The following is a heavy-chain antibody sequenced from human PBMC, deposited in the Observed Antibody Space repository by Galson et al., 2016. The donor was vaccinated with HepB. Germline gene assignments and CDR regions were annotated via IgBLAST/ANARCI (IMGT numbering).Heavy chain of an antibody. J-gene: IGHJ3*01. D-gene: IGHD2-15*01. CDR2: IYNDGNA. CDR3: ATAYCNGGTCPMWAAFDL. V-gene: IGHV3-53*04. CDR1: GFSVSTNY. Sequence: SLRLFCAATGFSVSTNYMSWVRQAPGKGLECVSIIYNDGNAFYSTSVRGRFTTSRHTSDNIVYLQMNSLKTEDTAVYYCATAYCNGGTCPMWAAFDLWGLGTKVTVSS.